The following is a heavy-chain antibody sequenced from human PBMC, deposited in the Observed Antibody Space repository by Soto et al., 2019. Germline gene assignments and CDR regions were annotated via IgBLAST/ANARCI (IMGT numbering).Heavy chain of an antibody. D-gene: IGHD3-22*01. V-gene: IGHV1-69*01. J-gene: IGHJ6*02. CDR2: IIPIFGTA. Sequence: QVQLVQSGAEVKKPGSSVKVSCKASGGTFSSYAISWVRQAPGQGLEGMGGIIPIFGTANYAQKFQGRVTITADESTSTAYMELSSLRSEDTAVYYCARDRGITMIVVDGAAGGMDVWGQGTTVTVSS. CDR3: ARDRGITMIVVDGAAGGMDV. CDR1: GGTFSSYA.